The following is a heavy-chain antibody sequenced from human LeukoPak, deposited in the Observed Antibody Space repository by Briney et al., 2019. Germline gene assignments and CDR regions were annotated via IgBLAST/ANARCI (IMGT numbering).Heavy chain of an antibody. J-gene: IGHJ4*02. CDR1: GFTVSSAY. CDR2: IYSGGST. Sequence: AGGSLKLAWAPSGFTVSSAYMSWARQAPGGGLQWGSVIYSGGSTYYPGRVKAGFTISRDNSKNPLDVQMNSQRVGDTAVYYCARGYNGDSWGQGTLVTVSS. CDR3: ARGYNGDS. V-gene: IGHV3-66*02. D-gene: IGHD1-1*01.